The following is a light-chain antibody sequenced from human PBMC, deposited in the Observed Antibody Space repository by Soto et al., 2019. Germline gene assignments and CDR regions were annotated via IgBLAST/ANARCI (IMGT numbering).Light chain of an antibody. CDR1: SSDVGGYNY. J-gene: IGLJ3*02. V-gene: IGLV2-14*01. CDR2: DVS. Sequence: QSALPQPASVSGSPGQSIALSCTGTSSDVGGYNYVSWYQQHPGKTPNLMIYDVSNRPSGVSNRFSGSKSGNTASLTISGLQAEDEADYYCSSYTSSSTWVFGGGTKLTVL. CDR3: SSYTSSSTWV.